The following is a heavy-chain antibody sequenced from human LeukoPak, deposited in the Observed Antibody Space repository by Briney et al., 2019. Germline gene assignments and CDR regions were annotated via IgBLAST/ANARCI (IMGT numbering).Heavy chain of an antibody. J-gene: IGHJ4*02. V-gene: IGHV4-59*01. CDR1: GGSISSYY. CDR3: AKDRAYYSDSSGYYLVRAYDY. CDR2: IYYSGST. D-gene: IGHD3-22*01. Sequence: SETLSLTCTVSGGSISSYYWSWIRQPPGKGLKWIGYIYYSGSTNYNPSLKSRVTISVDTSKNQFSLKLSSVTAADTAVYYCAKDRAYYSDSSGYYLVRAYDYWGQGTLVTVSS.